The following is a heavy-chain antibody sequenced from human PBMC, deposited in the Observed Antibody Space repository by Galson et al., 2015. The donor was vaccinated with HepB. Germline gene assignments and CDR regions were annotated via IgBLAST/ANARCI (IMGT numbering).Heavy chain of an antibody. CDR3: ARAGATMDTAMADYWGQGTLVTVSSGSASAPTLFPDAFDI. J-gene: IGHJ3*02. CDR1: GYTFTSYY. CDR2: INPSGGST. D-gene: IGHD5-18*01. Sequence: SVKVSCKASGYTFTSYYMHWVRQAPGQGLEWMGIINPSGGSTSYAQKFQGRVTMTRDTSTGTVYMELSSLRSEDTAVYYCARAGATMDTAMADYWGQGTLVTVSSGSASAPTLFPDAFDIWGQGTMVTVSS. V-gene: IGHV1-46*01.